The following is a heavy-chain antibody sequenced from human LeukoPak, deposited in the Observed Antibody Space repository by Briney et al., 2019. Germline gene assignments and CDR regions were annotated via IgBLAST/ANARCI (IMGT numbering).Heavy chain of an antibody. J-gene: IGHJ6*02. CDR1: GFTFSSYA. CDR3: ARELIVDYYGMDV. Sequence: GGSLRLSCAASGFTFSSYAMHWVRQAPGKGLEWVAVISYDGSNKHYADSVKGRFTISRDNSKNTLYLQVNSLRAEDTAAYYCARELIVDYYGMDVWGQGTTVTVSS. V-gene: IGHV3-30*04. D-gene: IGHD3-22*01. CDR2: ISYDGSNK.